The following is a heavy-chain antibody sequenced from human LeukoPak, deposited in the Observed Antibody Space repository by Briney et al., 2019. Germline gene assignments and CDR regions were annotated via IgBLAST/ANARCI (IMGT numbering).Heavy chain of an antibody. D-gene: IGHD6-13*01. J-gene: IGHJ4*02. V-gene: IGHV4-31*03. CDR3: ARDQGAGTVDC. Sequence: PSETLSLTCTVSGGCISSGYNYWSWIRPHPGKGLEWIGYISYSGSTYYNPSLKSRLTISVDTSKNQFSLTLTSVTAADTAVYYCARDQGAGTVDCWGQGTLVIVSS. CDR1: GGCISSGYNY. CDR2: ISYSGST.